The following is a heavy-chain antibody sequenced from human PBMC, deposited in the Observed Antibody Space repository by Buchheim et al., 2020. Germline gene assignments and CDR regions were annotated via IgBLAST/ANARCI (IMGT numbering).Heavy chain of an antibody. CDR3: ARHGPGVTGTTTWFDP. Sequence: QSQLQESGPGLVKSSETLSLTCTVSGGSISSSSFYWGWIRQPPGKGLEWIGSIYYSGSTYYNPSLKSRVTISVVPSKNQFSLNLSSVTAADTAAYYCARHGPGVTGTTTWFDPWGQGTL. D-gene: IGHD1-20*01. CDR1: GGSISSSSFY. J-gene: IGHJ5*02. V-gene: IGHV4-39*01. CDR2: IYYSGST.